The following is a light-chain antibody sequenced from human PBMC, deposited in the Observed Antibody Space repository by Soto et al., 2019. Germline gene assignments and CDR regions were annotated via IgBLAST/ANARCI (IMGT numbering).Light chain of an antibody. V-gene: IGLV2-14*01. Sequence: QSALTQPASVSGSPGQSITISCTGTSSDVGGYNYVSWYQQHPGKAPKLMIYDVSNRPSGVSNRFSGSKSGNTASLTISGLQAEDEADYYCSSYTGSSTPLVFGGGTKLRP. J-gene: IGLJ2*01. CDR2: DVS. CDR3: SSYTGSSTPLV. CDR1: SSDVGGYNY.